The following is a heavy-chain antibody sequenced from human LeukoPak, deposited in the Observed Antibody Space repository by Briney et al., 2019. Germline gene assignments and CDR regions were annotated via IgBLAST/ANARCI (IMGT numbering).Heavy chain of an antibody. D-gene: IGHD2-2*01. CDR3: ARGIVPAAFDY. J-gene: IGHJ4*02. Sequence: GGSLRLSCAASGFTFNTHYMNWVRQAPGKGLEWVSSISSSAHHIAYADSVKGRFTISRDNAKNALYLQVNSLRAEDTAVYYCARGIVPAAFDYWGQGTLITVSS. CDR1: GFTFNTHY. V-gene: IGHV3-21*01. CDR2: ISSSAHHI.